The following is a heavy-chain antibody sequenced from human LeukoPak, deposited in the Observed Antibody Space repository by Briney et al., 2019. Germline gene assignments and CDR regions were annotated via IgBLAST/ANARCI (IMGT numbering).Heavy chain of an antibody. J-gene: IGHJ4*02. CDR2: INWNGGST. V-gene: IGHV3-20*04. CDR3: ARAHYSGSFGY. D-gene: IGHD1-26*01. CDR1: GFIFDDYG. Sequence: GGSLRLSCAASGFIFDDYGMSWVRQAPGKRLEWVSGINWNGGSTGYADSVKGRFTISRDNAKNSLYLQMDSLRAEDTALYYCARAHYSGSFGYWGQGTLVTVSS.